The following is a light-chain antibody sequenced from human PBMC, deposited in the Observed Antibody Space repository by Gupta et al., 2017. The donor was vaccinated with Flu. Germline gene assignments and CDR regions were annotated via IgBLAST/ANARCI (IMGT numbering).Light chain of an antibody. CDR1: TFNIGSHT. Sequence: QSVLTQPPSPSGTPAQRVTISRSGSTFNIGSHTVNWYKQLQRTDPNLLIYCKDQRPSGVADRFSGSTSGTTASLAISGVQSEEEADYYCAAWDATMNGPVFGGGTKLTVL. CDR2: CKD. V-gene: IGLV1-44*01. CDR3: AAWDATMNGPV. J-gene: IGLJ2*01.